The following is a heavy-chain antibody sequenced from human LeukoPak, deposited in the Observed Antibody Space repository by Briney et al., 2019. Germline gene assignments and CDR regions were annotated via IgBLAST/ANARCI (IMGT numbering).Heavy chain of an antibody. CDR2: INPSGGST. J-gene: IGHJ6*02. D-gene: IGHD4-17*01. V-gene: IGHV1-46*01. CDR1: GYTFTSYY. Sequence: VASVKVSCKASGYTFTSYYTHWVRQAPGQGLEWMGIINPSGGSTSYAQEFQGRVTMTRDTSTSTVYMELSSLRSEDTAVYYCAREDYGDYRGHYYDYYGMDVWGQGTTVTVSS. CDR3: AREDYGDYRGHYYDYYGMDV.